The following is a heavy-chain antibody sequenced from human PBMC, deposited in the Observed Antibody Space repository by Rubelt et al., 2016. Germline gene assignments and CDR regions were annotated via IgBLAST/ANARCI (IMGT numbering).Heavy chain of an antibody. CDR2: ISYDGTNK. CDR3: VRDRWRTGGRRFDD. CDR1: GFTFSSYA. Sequence: QVQLVESGGGVVQPGRSLRLSCAASGFTFSSYAMHWVRQAPGKGLEWVAVISYDGTNKYYADSVSGRFTISRNSSKNTVFLQMDSLRDDETAVYYCVRDRWRTGGRRFDDWGQGSLATVSS. V-gene: IGHV3-30*04. J-gene: IGHJ4*02. D-gene: IGHD4-23*01.